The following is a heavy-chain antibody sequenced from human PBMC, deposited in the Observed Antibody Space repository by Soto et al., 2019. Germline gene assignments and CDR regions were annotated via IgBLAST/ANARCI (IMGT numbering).Heavy chain of an antibody. J-gene: IGHJ4*02. D-gene: IGHD3-9*01. CDR2: IYHSGSI. V-gene: IGHV4-30-2*01. CDR3: SYDTFGDKDV. Sequence: PSETLSLTCAVSGASISTYAYSWNWIRQPPGQGLEWIGNIYHSGSIYSNPSLKSQVTISLDRSKNQFSLRLSSVTAADTALYYCSYDTFGDKDVWGQGTPVTVSS. CDR1: GASISTYAYS.